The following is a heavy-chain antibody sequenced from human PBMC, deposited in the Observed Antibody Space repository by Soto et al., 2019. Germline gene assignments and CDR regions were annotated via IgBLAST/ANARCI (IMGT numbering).Heavy chain of an antibody. CDR2: ISWDGGST. Sequence: GGSLRLSCAASGFTFDDYTMHWVRQAPGKGLEWVSLISWDGGSTYYADSVKGRFTISRDNSKNSLYLQMNSLRTEDTALYYCAKDLPVITMVRGVLGDYGMDVWGQGTTVTVSS. D-gene: IGHD3-10*01. CDR3: AKDLPVITMVRGVLGDYGMDV. CDR1: GFTFDDYT. J-gene: IGHJ6*02. V-gene: IGHV3-43*01.